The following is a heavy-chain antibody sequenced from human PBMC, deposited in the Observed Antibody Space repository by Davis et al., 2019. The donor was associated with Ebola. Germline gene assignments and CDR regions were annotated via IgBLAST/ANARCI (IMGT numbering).Heavy chain of an antibody. J-gene: IGHJ4*02. CDR3: AKDGDIARGLFDY. CDR2: IRYDGSNK. V-gene: IGHV3-30*02. CDR1: GFTFSSYG. D-gene: IGHD5-12*01. Sequence: GGSLRLSCAASGFTFSSYGMHWVRQAPGKGLEWVAFIRYDGSNKYYADSVKGRFTISRDNSKNTLYLQMNSLRAEDTAVYYCAKDGDIARGLFDYWGQGTLVTVSS.